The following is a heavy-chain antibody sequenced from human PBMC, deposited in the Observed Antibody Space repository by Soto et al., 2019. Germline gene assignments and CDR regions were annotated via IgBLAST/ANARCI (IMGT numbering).Heavy chain of an antibody. J-gene: IGHJ1*01. CDR3: ARYCSSTSCYHPEYFQH. CDR2: ISAYNGNT. Sequence: ASLKVSCKASGYTFTSYGISWVRQAPGQGLEWMGWISAYNGNTNYAQKLQGRVTMTTDTSTSTAYMELRSLRSDDTAVYYCARYCSSTSCYHPEYFQHWGQGTLVTVSS. V-gene: IGHV1-18*01. D-gene: IGHD2-2*01. CDR1: GYTFTSYG.